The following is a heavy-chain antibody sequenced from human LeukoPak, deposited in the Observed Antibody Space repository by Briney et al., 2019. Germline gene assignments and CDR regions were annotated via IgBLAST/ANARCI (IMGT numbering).Heavy chain of an antibody. V-gene: IGHV1-24*01. J-gene: IGHJ4*02. Sequence: ASVKVSCKVSGYTLTELSMHWVRQAPGKGLEWMGGFDPEDGETIYAQKFQGRVTMTGDTSTDTAYMELSSLRSEDTAVYYCVTFTYDSSGYSFEVADYWGQGTLVTVSS. D-gene: IGHD3-22*01. CDR3: VTFTYDSSGYSFEVADY. CDR2: FDPEDGET. CDR1: GYTLTELS.